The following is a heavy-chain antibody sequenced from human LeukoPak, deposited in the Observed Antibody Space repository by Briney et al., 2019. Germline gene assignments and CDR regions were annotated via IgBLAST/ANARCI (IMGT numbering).Heavy chain of an antibody. Sequence: ASVKVSCKASGFPFNGYYMHWVRQAPGRGLEWMGWINPNSGDANYAQKFQGRVTMTRDTSISTAYMELRRLRSDDTAVYHCAREGDSSADAFDIWGQGTMVTVSS. CDR3: AREGDSSADAFDI. J-gene: IGHJ3*02. CDR1: GFPFNGYY. V-gene: IGHV1-2*02. D-gene: IGHD3-22*01. CDR2: INPNSGDA.